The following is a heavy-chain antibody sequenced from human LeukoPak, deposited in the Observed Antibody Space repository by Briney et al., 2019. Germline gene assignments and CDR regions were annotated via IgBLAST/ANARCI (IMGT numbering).Heavy chain of an antibody. D-gene: IGHD5-12*01. CDR2: IRYDGINK. J-gene: IGHJ4*02. Sequence: GGSLRLSCAASGFTFSNFGMHWVRQAPGKGLEWVSFIRYDGINKYYPDSVKGRFTISRDNSKNTLYLQMNSLRAEDTAVYYCXXXXXXXRXLRPXPSFDYWGQGTLVTVSS. CDR3: XXXXXXXRXLRPXPSFDY. V-gene: IGHV3-30*02. CDR1: GFTFSNFG.